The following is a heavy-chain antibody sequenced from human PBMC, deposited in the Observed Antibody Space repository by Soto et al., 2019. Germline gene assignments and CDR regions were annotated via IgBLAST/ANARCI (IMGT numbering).Heavy chain of an antibody. V-gene: IGHV3-23*01. CDR3: ANWGKSGSDY. J-gene: IGHJ4*02. CDR1: GFSFSNYA. D-gene: IGHD3-16*01. CDR2: ISGSVGTI. Sequence: RRLSCAASGFSFSNYAMSWVRQAPGKGLEWVSGISGSVGTIYYTESLRGRFTISRDNSQNTLYLQMNSLRAEDTAIYYCANWGKSGSDYWGQGTRVTVSS.